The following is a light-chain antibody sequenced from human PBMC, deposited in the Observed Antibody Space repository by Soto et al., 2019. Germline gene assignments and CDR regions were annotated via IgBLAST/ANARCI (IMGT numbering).Light chain of an antibody. CDR3: QQFNSYPIT. V-gene: IGKV1-9*01. J-gene: IGKJ5*01. Sequence: DIQLTQSPSFLSASVGDRVTITCRASQGISSNLAWYQQKPGKAPKLLIYAASTLQSGVPSRFSGSGSGTEFTLTISSLQPEDFATSYCQQFNSYPITLGQGTRLEIK. CDR1: QGISSN. CDR2: AAS.